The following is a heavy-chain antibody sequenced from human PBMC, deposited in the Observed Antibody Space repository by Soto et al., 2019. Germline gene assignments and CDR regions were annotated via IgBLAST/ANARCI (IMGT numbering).Heavy chain of an antibody. CDR3: AKAQSYYDPSAGFDM. CDR1: GFSFRDYY. CDR2: VSSGSTYT. D-gene: IGHD3-22*01. V-gene: IGHV3-11*03. Sequence: VGSLRLSCVASGFSFRDYYMIWIRQAPGKGLEWVSYVSSGSTYTNYAESVKGRFTISRDDAKNSLFLQMNSLRVEDTAVYYCAKAQSYYDPSAGFDMWGQGTMVTVSS. J-gene: IGHJ3*02.